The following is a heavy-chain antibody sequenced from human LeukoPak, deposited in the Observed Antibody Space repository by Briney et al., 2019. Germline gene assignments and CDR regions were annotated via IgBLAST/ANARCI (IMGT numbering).Heavy chain of an antibody. CDR3: ARGSRQWLVLGWFDP. CDR1: RGSIRNYY. V-gene: IGHV4-4*07. Sequence: PSETLSFTCTVSRGSIRNYYWSWIRQPARKGLEWIGCIYTTGSTNYNPSLKSRVTMSVDTSKNQFSLKLSSVTAADTAVYYCARGSRQWLVLGWFDPWGQGTLVTVFS. J-gene: IGHJ5*02. CDR2: IYTTGST. D-gene: IGHD6-19*01.